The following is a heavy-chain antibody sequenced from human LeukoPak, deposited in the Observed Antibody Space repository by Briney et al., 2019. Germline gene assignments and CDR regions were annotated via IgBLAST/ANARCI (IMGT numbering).Heavy chain of an antibody. CDR2: INPSGDST. V-gene: IGHV1-46*01. D-gene: IGHD6-19*01. CDR3: AREIAVAGKTFDN. CDR1: GYTITNYY. J-gene: IGHJ4*02. Sequence: GASVKVSCKASGYTITNYYMHWVRQAPGQGLEWMGTINPSGDSTTYAQEFQGRVTMTRDTSTSTFYMELSSLRSEDTAVYYCAREIAVAGKTFDNWGQGTLVTVSS.